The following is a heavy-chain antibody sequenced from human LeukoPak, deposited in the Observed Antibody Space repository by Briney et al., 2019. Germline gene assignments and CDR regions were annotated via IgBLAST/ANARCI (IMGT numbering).Heavy chain of an antibody. CDR2: IIPIFGTA. J-gene: IGHJ6*04. CDR3: ARDVTLDDYALDV. Sequence: SVKVSCKASGGTFSSYAISWVRQAPGQGLEWMGGIIPIFGTANYAQKFQGRVTITADESTSTAYMELSSLRSEDTAVYYCARDVTLDDYALDVWGKGTTVTISS. V-gene: IGHV1-69*01. CDR1: GGTFSSYA. D-gene: IGHD3-16*01.